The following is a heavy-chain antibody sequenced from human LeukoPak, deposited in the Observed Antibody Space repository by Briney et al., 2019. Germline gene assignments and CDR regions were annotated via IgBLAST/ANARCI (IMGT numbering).Heavy chain of an antibody. CDR2: IRYDGSNK. D-gene: IGHD5-24*01. CDR3: AEDAGLHTPYYFDY. J-gene: IGHJ4*02. CDR1: GFTFSSYG. Sequence: GGSLRLSCAASGFTFSSYGMHWVRQAPGKGLEWVAFIRYDGSNKYYADSVKGRFTISRDNSKNTLYLQMNSLRAEDTAVYYCAEDAGLHTPYYFDYWGQGTLVTVSS. V-gene: IGHV3-30*02.